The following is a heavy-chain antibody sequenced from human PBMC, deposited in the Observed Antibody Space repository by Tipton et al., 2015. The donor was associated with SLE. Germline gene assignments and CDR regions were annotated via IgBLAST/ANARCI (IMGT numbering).Heavy chain of an antibody. CDR2: IFTSGNT. Sequence: TLSLICTVSGGSLSGDTYYWSWIRQPAGEGLEWIGRIFTSGNTNYNPSLKSRVTISVDTSKNQFSLKLSSVTAADTAVYYCARHDYNDYYLDYWGQGTLVTVSS. V-gene: IGHV4-61*02. CDR1: GGSLSGDTYY. D-gene: IGHD4-11*01. J-gene: IGHJ4*02. CDR3: ARHDYNDYYLDY.